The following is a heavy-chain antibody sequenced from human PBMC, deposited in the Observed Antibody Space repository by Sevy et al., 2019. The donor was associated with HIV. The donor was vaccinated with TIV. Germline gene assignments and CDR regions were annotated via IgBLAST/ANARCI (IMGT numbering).Heavy chain of an antibody. D-gene: IGHD3-22*01. Sequence: ASVKVSCKVSGYTLTQFSMHWVRQAPGKGLEWMTTFDPEDGDPEDGKTIYAQKFLGRVTMTEDTSTDTAYMELSIFRSDDTAVYYCATTKDYYDSSGYPFDYWGQGTLVTVSS. J-gene: IGHJ4*02. V-gene: IGHV1-24*01. CDR1: GYTLTQFS. CDR2: FDPEDGDPEDGKT. CDR3: ATTKDYYDSSGYPFDY.